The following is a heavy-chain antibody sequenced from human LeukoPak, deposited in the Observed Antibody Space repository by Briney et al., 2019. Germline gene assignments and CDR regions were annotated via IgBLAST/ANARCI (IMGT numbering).Heavy chain of an antibody. CDR2: ISAYNGNT. Sequence: GASVKVSCKSSGYTFTSCGISWVRQAPGHPLEWMGWISAYNGNTNCAQKLQRRVTMTTDTSTSTAYMELRSLRSDDTAVYYCARADGITGTRGRWFDPWGKGTLVSVSS. V-gene: IGHV1-18*01. J-gene: IGHJ5*02. CDR1: GYTFTSCG. CDR3: ARADGITGTRGRWFDP. D-gene: IGHD1-7*01.